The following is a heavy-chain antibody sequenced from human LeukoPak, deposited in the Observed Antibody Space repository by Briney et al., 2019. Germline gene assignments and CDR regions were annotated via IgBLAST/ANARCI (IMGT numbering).Heavy chain of an antibody. J-gene: IGHJ4*02. CDR3: ARKVATTPYYFDY. D-gene: IGHD5-24*01. CDR2: IYYSGST. CDR1: GGSISSYY. Sequence: SETLSLTCTVSGGSISSYYWSWIRQPPGKGLEWIGYIYYSGSTNYNPSLKSRVTISVDTSKNQFSLKLSSVTTADTAVYYCARKVATTPYYFDYWGQGTLVTVSS. V-gene: IGHV4-59*01.